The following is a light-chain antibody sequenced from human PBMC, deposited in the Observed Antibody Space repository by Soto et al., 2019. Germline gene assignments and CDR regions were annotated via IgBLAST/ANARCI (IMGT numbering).Light chain of an antibody. V-gene: IGKV1-5*01. CDR2: DVS. Sequence: DIQMTQSPSTLSASVGDRVTITCRASQSISSLLAWYQQRPGKAPKLLIYDVSSLESGDPSRFSGSGSGTEFTRTISSQQPDDFAPYYCQQYNSYSWTFGQGTKVEIK. CDR3: QQYNSYSWT. CDR1: QSISSL. J-gene: IGKJ1*01.